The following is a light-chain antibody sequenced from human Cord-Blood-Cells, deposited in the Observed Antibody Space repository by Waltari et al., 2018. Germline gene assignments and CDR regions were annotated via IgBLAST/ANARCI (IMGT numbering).Light chain of an antibody. Sequence: DIQMTQSTSTLSAPVGDRVTITCRASQSISSWLAWYQQKPGKVPKLLIYDASSLESGVPSRFSGSGSGTEFTLTISSLQPDDFATYYCQQYNSYSPTFGQGTKVEIK. CDR2: DAS. CDR1: QSISSW. V-gene: IGKV1-5*01. J-gene: IGKJ1*01. CDR3: QQYNSYSPT.